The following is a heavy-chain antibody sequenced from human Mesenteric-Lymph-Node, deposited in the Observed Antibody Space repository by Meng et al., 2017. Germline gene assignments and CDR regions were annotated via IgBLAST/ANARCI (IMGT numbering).Heavy chain of an antibody. CDR3: VRDEDISAAGKLFGDY. D-gene: IGHD6-13*01. CDR2: IDPNSGVT. CDR1: GYTFTAYY. V-gene: IGHV1-2*06. Sequence: VQLGQFGAEVKKPGASVKVSCTPSGYTFTAYYIHWVRQAPGQGLDWMGRIDPNSGVTEYAQKFQGRVTVTGDTSISTAYMELSRLRSDDTAIYYCVRDEDISAAGKLFGDYWGQGTLVTVSS. J-gene: IGHJ4*02.